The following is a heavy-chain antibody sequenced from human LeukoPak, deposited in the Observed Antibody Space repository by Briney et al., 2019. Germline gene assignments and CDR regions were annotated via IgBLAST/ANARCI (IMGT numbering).Heavy chain of an antibody. Sequence: SETLSLTCAVYGGSFSGYYWSWIRQPPGKGLEWIGEINHSGSTNYNPSLKSRVTISVDTSKNQFSLKLSSVTAADTAVYYCARGARLKPGFDYWGQGTLVTVSS. CDR3: ARGARLKPGFDY. V-gene: IGHV4-34*01. J-gene: IGHJ4*02. CDR1: GGSFSGYY. CDR2: INHSGST.